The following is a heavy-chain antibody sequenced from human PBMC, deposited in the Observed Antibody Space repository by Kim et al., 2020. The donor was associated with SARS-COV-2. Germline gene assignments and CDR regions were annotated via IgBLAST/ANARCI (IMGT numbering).Heavy chain of an antibody. CDR1: GFTFSAHA. D-gene: IGHD3-10*01. V-gene: IGHV3-30*04. CDR2: IAYDGSHI. J-gene: IGHJ4*02. Sequence: GGSLRLSCAASGFTFSAHALHWGRQAPGKGLEWVAHIAYDGSHISYPDSVKGRFIISRDNTKSTLYLHMNSLRPEDTAVYYCLAEIGSRSFDHWGQGTLVTVSS. CDR3: LAEIGSRSFDH.